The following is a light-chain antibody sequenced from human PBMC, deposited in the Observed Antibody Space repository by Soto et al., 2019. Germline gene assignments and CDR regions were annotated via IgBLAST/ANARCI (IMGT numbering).Light chain of an antibody. CDR3: RQSYSSSGT. J-gene: IGKJ1*01. V-gene: IGKV1-39*01. Sequence: DIQMTQSPSSLSGSVGDRVTFTCQASQDISSWLDWYQQKPGKAPKLLIYAASILQSGVPSRFSGSESETDFTLTISSLQPEDFANDSCRQSYSSSGTFGQGTKVDIK. CDR2: AAS. CDR1: QDISSW.